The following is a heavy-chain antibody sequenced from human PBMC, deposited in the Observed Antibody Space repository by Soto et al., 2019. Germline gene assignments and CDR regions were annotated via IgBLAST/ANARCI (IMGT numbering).Heavy chain of an antibody. V-gene: IGHV5-51*01. CDR1: GYSFTSYW. Sequence: PGESLKISCKGSGYSFTSYWIGWVRQMPGKGLEWMGIIYPGDSDTRYSPSFQGQVTISADKSISTAYLQWSSLKASDTAMYYCARHGGDTSSSGYYYFYDYWGQGTPVTVSS. CDR3: ARHGGDTSSSGYYYFYDY. D-gene: IGHD3-22*01. CDR2: IYPGDSDT. J-gene: IGHJ4*02.